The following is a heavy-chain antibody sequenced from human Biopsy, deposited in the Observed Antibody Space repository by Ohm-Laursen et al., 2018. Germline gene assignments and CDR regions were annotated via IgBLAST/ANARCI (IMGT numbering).Heavy chain of an antibody. Sequence: SLRLSCAASGFTFSNYGMHWVRQAPSKGLEWLAVIWYDGSNKYYGDSVQGRFTISRDNSKNTVYLQINSLRAEETAIYYCARDSTINTVTTADYWGQRTLVTVSS. CDR2: IWYDGSNK. D-gene: IGHD4-11*01. V-gene: IGHV3-33*01. J-gene: IGHJ4*02. CDR1: GFTFSNYG. CDR3: ARDSTINTVTTADY.